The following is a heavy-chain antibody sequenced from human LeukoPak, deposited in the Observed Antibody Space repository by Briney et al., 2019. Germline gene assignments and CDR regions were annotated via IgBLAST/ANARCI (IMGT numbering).Heavy chain of an antibody. J-gene: IGHJ4*02. V-gene: IGHV4-34*01. CDR1: GGSFSGYY. Sequence: PSETLSLTCAVYGGSFSGYYWSWIRQPPGKGLEWIGEINHSGSTNYNPSLKSRVTISVDTSKNQFSLQLSSVTAADTAVYYCARGRPGPGIAVATRLDYWGQGTLVTVSS. D-gene: IGHD6-19*01. CDR3: ARGRPGPGIAVATRLDY. CDR2: INHSGST.